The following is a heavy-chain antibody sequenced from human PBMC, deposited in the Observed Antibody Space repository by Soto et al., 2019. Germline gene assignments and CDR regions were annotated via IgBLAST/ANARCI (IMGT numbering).Heavy chain of an antibody. CDR3: ARGNTHGYYYLDV. D-gene: IGHD3-22*01. Sequence: SETLSLTCAVSGGSINTYYWSWIRQPPGKGLEWIGYFYYSGLTNYNPSLKSRVTISLSPSKNQFSLKLSSVTAADTAVYFCARGNTHGYYYLDVWGRGTMVTVSS. V-gene: IGHV4-59*08. CDR2: FYYSGLT. J-gene: IGHJ6*03. CDR1: GGSINTYY.